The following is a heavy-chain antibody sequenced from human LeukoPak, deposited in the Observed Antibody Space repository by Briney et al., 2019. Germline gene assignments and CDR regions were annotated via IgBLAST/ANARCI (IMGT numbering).Heavy chain of an antibody. J-gene: IGHJ4*02. D-gene: IGHD1-26*01. CDR3: ARDLTSEWELLN. Sequence: PGGSLRLSCAASGFTFSSYAMSWVRQAPGKGLEWVSAISGSGVSTYYADSVKGRFTISRDNAKNTLYLQMNSLRAEDTAVYYCARDLTSEWELLNWGQGTLVTVSS. V-gene: IGHV3-23*01. CDR2: ISGSGVST. CDR1: GFTFSSYA.